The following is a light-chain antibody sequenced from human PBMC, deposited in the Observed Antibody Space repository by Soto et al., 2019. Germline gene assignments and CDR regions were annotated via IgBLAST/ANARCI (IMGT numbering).Light chain of an antibody. CDR3: QQRSDWPST. J-gene: IGKJ4*01. CDR2: DAS. Sequence: EIVLTQSPATLSLSPGDRATLSCRASQSVGSYLGWYQQRPGQAPRLLIYDASNRATGIPARFSGSGSGTGFTLTIRSVQPEDFAVYYCQQRSDWPSTFGRGTKVEIK. V-gene: IGKV3-11*01. CDR1: QSVGSY.